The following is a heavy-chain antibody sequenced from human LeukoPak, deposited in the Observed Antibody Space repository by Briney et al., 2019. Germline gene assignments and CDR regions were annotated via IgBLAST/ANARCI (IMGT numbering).Heavy chain of an antibody. CDR2: IIPILGIA. D-gene: IGHD6-19*01. Sequence: GSSVKVSCKASGGTFISYAISWVRQAPGQGLEWMGRIIPILGIANYAQKFQGRVTITADKSTSTAYMELSSLRSEDTAVYYCAREKQWLVSEIDYWGQGTLVTVSS. V-gene: IGHV1-69*04. CDR3: AREKQWLVSEIDY. CDR1: GGTFISYA. J-gene: IGHJ4*02.